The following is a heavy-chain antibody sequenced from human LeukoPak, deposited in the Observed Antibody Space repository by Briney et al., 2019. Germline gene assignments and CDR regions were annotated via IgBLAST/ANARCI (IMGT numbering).Heavy chain of an antibody. D-gene: IGHD2-2*01. CDR3: ARGIGYCSSTSCSGAFDI. CDR1: GFTFSTYS. CDR2: ISSGSSYM. Sequence: GGSLRLSCAASGFTFSTYSMNWVRQAPGKGLEWVSSISSGSSYMYYADSVKGRFTISRDNAENSLYLQMNSLRAEDTAVYYCARGIGYCSSTSCSGAFDIWGQGTMVTASS. J-gene: IGHJ3*02. V-gene: IGHV3-21*01.